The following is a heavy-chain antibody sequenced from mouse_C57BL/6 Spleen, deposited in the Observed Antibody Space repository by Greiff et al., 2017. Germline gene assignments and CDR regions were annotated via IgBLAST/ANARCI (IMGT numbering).Heavy chain of an antibody. D-gene: IGHD2-2*01. CDR1: GYSITSGYY. CDR3: SYGYDRGFAY. CDR2: ISYDGSN. J-gene: IGHJ3*01. V-gene: IGHV3-6*01. Sequence: EVKLVESGPGLVKPSQSLSLTCSVTGYSITSGYYWNWIRQFPGNKLEWMGYISYDGSNNYNPSLKNRISITRDTSQNHFFLELNSVTTEDTATYYCSYGYDRGFAYWGQGTLVTVSA.